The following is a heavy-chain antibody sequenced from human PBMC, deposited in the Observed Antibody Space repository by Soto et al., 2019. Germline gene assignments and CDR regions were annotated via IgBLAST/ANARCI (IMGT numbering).Heavy chain of an antibody. CDR3: VKVSTFYDILTGYYSTNFFDP. J-gene: IGHJ5*02. Sequence: PGGSLRLSCEASGFNFSSYGIHWVRQAPGKGLEWVAIIWNDGSNEYYADSVKGRFTISRDNSKNTLYLQMNSLRPEDTAVYYCVKVSTFYDILTGYYSTNFFDPWGQGTLVTVSS. V-gene: IGHV3-30*02. D-gene: IGHD3-9*01. CDR2: IWNDGSNE. CDR1: GFNFSSYG.